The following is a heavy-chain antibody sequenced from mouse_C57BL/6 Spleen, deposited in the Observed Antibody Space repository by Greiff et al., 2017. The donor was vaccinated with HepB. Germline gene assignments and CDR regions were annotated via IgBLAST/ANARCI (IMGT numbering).Heavy chain of an antibody. CDR2: IDPEDGET. Sequence: EVQLQQSGAELVKPGASVKLSCTASGFNITDYYMHWVKQRTEQGLEWIGRIDPEDGETKYAAKLQGKATITADTSSNTVYLQRSSLTSEYTAVYYCASSYDGYSCGDWGQGTTLTVSS. CDR1: GFNITDYY. J-gene: IGHJ2*01. V-gene: IGHV14-2*01. D-gene: IGHD2-3*01. CDR3: ASSYDGYSCGD.